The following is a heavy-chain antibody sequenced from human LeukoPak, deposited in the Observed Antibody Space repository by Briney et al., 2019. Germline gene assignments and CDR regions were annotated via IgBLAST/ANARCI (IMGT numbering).Heavy chain of an antibody. CDR2: INHRGST. D-gene: IGHD3-22*01. V-gene: IGHV4-34*01. Sequence: SETLFLTCAVYGGSFSSYYWSWIRQPPGKGLEWIWEINHRGSTNYNPSLKSRVTISLDTSKNQFALKLSSVTAADTAVYYCARHNYDSSGYPGDYYYYMDVWGKGTTVTVSS. J-gene: IGHJ6*03. CDR3: ARHNYDSSGYPGDYYYYMDV. CDR1: GGSFSSYY.